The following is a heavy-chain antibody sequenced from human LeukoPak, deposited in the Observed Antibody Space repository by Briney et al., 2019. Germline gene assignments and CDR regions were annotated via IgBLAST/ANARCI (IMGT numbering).Heavy chain of an antibody. D-gene: IGHD2-15*01. V-gene: IGHV5-51*01. CDR3: ARGLYCSGGSCRFDY. J-gene: IGHJ4*02. CDR1: GYSFTSSW. CDR2: IYPGDSDI. Sequence: GESLKISFEGSGYSFTSSWIGWVRPMPGKGLGWMGIIYPGDSDIRYSPSFQGQVTISADKSITTAYLQWSSLKASDTAIYYCARGLYCSGGSCRFDYWGQGTLVTVSS.